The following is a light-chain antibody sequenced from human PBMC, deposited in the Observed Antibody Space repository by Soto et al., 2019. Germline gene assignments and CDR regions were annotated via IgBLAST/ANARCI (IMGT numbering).Light chain of an antibody. Sequence: QSVLTQPPSVSGAPGQRVTISCTGSSSNIGAGYDVHWYQQLPRTAPKLLIYANKNRPSGVPDRFSGSKSGTSASLAITGLQAEDEADYYCQSYDSSLSAYYVFGTGTKVTVL. V-gene: IGLV1-40*01. CDR2: ANK. CDR3: QSYDSSLSAYYV. J-gene: IGLJ1*01. CDR1: SSNIGAGYD.